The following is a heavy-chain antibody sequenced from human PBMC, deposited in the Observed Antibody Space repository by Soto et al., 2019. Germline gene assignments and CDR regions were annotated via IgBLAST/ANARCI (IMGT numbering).Heavy chain of an antibody. CDR1: GFTFNTYG. Sequence: QVQLVESGGGVVQPGRSLRLSCAASGFTFNTYGMHWVRQAPGKGLEWVSVIAYDGSNRYYADSVKGRFTISRDNSKNTLYLQMNSLRPEDTAVYYCAKHGGTGKYYDYWGQGTLVTVSS. J-gene: IGHJ4*02. V-gene: IGHV3-30*18. CDR3: AKHGGTGKYYDY. D-gene: IGHD2-8*02. CDR2: IAYDGSNR.